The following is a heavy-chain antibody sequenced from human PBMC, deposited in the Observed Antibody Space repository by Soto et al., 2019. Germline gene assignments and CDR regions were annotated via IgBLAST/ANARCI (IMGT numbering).Heavy chain of an antibody. CDR2: IIPIFGTA. Sequence: SVKVSCKASGGTFSSYAISWVRQAPGQGLEWMGGIIPIFGTANYAQKFQGRVTITADKSTSTAYMELSSLRSEDTAVYYCARDLAGATAFDYWGQGTLVTVSS. J-gene: IGHJ4*02. V-gene: IGHV1-69*06. D-gene: IGHD1-26*01. CDR1: GGTFSSYA. CDR3: ARDLAGATAFDY.